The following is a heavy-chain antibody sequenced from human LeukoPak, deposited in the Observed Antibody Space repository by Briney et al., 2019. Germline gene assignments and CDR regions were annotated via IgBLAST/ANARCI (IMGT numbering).Heavy chain of an antibody. J-gene: IGHJ6*02. V-gene: IGHV1-18*01. CDR1: GYTFTSYG. D-gene: IGHD2-2*01. CDR3: ARDCSSTSCYLYYYYYYGMDV. CDR2: ISAYNGNT. Sequence: GASVKVSCKASGYTFTSYGISWVRQAPGQGLEWMGWISAYNGNTNYAQKLQGRVTMTTDTSTSTAYMELRSLRFDDTAVYYCARDCSSTSCYLYYYYYYGMDVWGQGTTVTVSS.